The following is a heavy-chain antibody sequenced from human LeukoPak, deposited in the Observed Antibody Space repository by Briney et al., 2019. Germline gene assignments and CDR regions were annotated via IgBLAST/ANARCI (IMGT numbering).Heavy chain of an antibody. CDR2: IKPDGSDK. CDR3: ARLYYYASSGYNAAFDI. Sequence: GGSLRLSSAASGFSFMCYWMSWVRQAPGKGLEWVANIKPDGSDKYYVDSMKGRFTISRDNAKNSLYLQMNSLRAEDTAVYYCARLYYYASSGYNAAFDIWGQGTMVTVSS. CDR1: GFSFMCYW. D-gene: IGHD3-22*01. V-gene: IGHV3-7*01. J-gene: IGHJ3*02.